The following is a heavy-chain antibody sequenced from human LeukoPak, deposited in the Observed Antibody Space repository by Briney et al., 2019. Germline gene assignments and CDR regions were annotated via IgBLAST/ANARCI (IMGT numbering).Heavy chain of an antibody. CDR3: ANVYYDSSGPPDY. Sequence: EASVKVSCKASGYTFTGYYMHWVRQAPGHGLEWMGRINPNSGGTNYAQKFQDRVTMTRDTSISTAYMELSRLRSDDTAVYYCANVYYDSSGPPDYWGQGTLVTVSS. J-gene: IGHJ4*02. CDR2: INPNSGGT. D-gene: IGHD3-22*01. CDR1: GYTFTGYY. V-gene: IGHV1-2*06.